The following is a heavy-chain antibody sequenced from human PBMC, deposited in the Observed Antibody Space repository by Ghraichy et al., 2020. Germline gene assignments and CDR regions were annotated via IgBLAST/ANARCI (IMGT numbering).Heavy chain of an antibody. D-gene: IGHD2-8*01. CDR3: ARMTVYAEWYFDN. CDR2: SYYSGST. CDR1: GGSISSDF. J-gene: IGHJ4*02. V-gene: IGHV4-59*01. Sequence: ESLNISCTVAGGSISSDFWSWIRQPPGKRLEYIGYSYYSGSTNFNPSLKGRVTISLDTSKNQFSLQLTSVTAADTAVYYCARMTVYAEWYFDNWGQGTLVTVSS.